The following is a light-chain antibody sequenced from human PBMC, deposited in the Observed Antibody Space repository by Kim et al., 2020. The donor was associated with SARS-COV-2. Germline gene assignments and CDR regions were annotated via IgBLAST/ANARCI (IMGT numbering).Light chain of an antibody. CDR2: DNN. J-gene: IGLJ2*01. Sequence: HKVTNSCSGSSSNIGNNYVSWYQQLPGTAPKLLIYDNNKRPSGIPDRFSGSKSGTSATLGITGLQTGDEADYYCGTWDSSLSAVVFGGGTQLTVL. V-gene: IGLV1-51*01. CDR3: GTWDSSLSAVV. CDR1: SSNIGNNY.